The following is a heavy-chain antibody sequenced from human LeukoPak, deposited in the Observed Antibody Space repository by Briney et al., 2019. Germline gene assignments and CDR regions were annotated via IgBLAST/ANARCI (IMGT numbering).Heavy chain of an antibody. CDR3: AREVLHPAAMALDY. D-gene: IGHD2-2*01. V-gene: IGHV1-2*02. Sequence: ASVKVSCKASGYTFTGYYMHWVRQAPGQGLEWMGWINPNSGSTNYAQKFQGRVTTTRDTSISTAYMELSRLRSDDTAVYYCAREVLHPAAMALDYWGQGTLVTVSS. CDR1: GYTFTGYY. J-gene: IGHJ4*02. CDR2: INPNSGST.